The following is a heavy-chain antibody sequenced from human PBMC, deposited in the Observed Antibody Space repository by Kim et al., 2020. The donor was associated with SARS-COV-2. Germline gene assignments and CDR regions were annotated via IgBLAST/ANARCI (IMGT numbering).Heavy chain of an antibody. Sequence: GGSLRLSCAASGLNLTNNAMSWVRQAPGRGLEWVSTIRARAETTYYADSVNGRFTISRDSSKHTLYLQLNSLRADDTAVYYCAKDRGGSGWPVFDYWDQG. CDR3: AKDRGGSGWPVFDY. D-gene: IGHD6-19*01. CDR1: GLNLTNNA. J-gene: IGHJ4*02. V-gene: IGHV3-23*01. CDR2: IRARAETT.